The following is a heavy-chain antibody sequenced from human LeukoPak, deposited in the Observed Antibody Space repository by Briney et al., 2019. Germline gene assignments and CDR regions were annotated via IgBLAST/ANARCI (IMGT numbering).Heavy chain of an antibody. CDR2: VYYGGT. CDR3: ARGTWSSSIDY. D-gene: IGHD6-6*01. J-gene: IGHJ4*02. CDR1: GGSISSGYYY. V-gene: IGHV4-30-4*01. Sequence: SQTLSLTCTVSGGSISSGYYYWSWIRQPPGKGLEYIGYVYYGGTYYNPSLKSRVTISVDTSKNQFSLKLSSVTAADTAVYYCARGTWSSSIDYWGQGTLVTVSS.